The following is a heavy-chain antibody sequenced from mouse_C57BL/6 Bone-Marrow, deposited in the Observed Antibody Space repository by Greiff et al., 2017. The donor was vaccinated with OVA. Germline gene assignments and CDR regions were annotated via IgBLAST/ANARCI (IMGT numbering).Heavy chain of an antibody. CDR1: GYTFTSYW. CDR2: IHPSDSDT. V-gene: IGHV1-74*01. CDR3: AISTTLVDFDY. Sequence: QVQLLQPGADLVKPGASVKVSCKASGYTFTSYWMHWVQQRPGQGLEWIGRIHPSDSDTNYNHKFKGKATLTVDKSSSTAYMQLSSLTSADSEVCYRAISTTLVDFDYWGQGTTLTVSS. J-gene: IGHJ2*01. D-gene: IGHD1-1*01.